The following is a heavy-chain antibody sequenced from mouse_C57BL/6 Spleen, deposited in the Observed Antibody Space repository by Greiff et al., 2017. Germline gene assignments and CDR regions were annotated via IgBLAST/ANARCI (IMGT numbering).Heavy chain of an antibody. D-gene: IGHD3-2*02. V-gene: IGHV1-76*01. CDR2: IYPGSGNT. J-gene: IGHJ2*01. CDR1: GYSFTDYY. Sequence: VQLQQSGAELVRPGASVKLSCKASGYSFTDYYINWVKQRPGQGLEWIARIYPGSGNTYYNEKFKGKATLTAEKSSSTAYMQLSSLTSEDSAVYFCARSPAQADYFDYWGQGTTLTVSS. CDR3: ARSPAQADYFDY.